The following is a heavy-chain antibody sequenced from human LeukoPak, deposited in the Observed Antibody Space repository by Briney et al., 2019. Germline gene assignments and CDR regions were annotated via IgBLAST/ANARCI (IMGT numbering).Heavy chain of an antibody. Sequence: PGGSLRLSCAASGFTFSSYEMNWVRQAPGKGLEWVSYISSSDNTIYYADSVKGRFTISRDNAKNSLFLQINSLRAEDTAVYYCARLYSVSGRFDPWGQGTLVTVSS. CDR3: ARLYSVSGRFDP. D-gene: IGHD3-10*01. J-gene: IGHJ5*02. CDR2: ISSSDNTI. CDR1: GFTFSSYE. V-gene: IGHV3-48*03.